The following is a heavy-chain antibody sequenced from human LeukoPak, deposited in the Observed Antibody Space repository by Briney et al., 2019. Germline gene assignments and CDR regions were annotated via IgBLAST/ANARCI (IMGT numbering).Heavy chain of an antibody. CDR2: ITGGSTTK. D-gene: IGHD6-19*01. CDR3: ARDGDIAVATAPYYFDY. Sequence: GGSLRLSCADSGFTFSRHWMDWVRQAPGKGLGWVSYITGGSTTKNYADSVKGRFTISRDNAKNSLYLQMNSLRAEDTAIYYCARDGDIAVATAPYYFDYWGQGILVTVSS. J-gene: IGHJ4*02. CDR1: GFTFSRHW. V-gene: IGHV3-48*04.